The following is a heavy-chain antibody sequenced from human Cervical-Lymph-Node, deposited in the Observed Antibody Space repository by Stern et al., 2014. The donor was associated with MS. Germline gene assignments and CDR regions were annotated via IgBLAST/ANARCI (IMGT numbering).Heavy chain of an antibody. J-gene: IGHJ3*02. CDR2: FDTENDET. CDR1: GYSLSEIS. CDR3: AGGGGTIDI. Sequence: DQLVESGAEVKKPGDSVKVSCKVSGYSLSEISMHWVRQAPGKGLEWMGCFDTENDETVYAQNFQGRLTMTEDTSTDTAYMELSSLRSEDTAVYYCAGGGGTIDIWGQGTPVIVSS. D-gene: IGHD1-26*01. V-gene: IGHV1-24*01.